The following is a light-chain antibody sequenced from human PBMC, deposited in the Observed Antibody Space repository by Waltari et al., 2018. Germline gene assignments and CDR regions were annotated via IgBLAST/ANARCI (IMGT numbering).Light chain of an antibody. CDR3: AAWDDSLNGHWV. J-gene: IGLJ3*02. CDR2: RND. CDR1: YSNIGNND. V-gene: IGLV1-44*01. Sequence: QSVLTQPPSASGTPGQRVTISCSGTYSNIGNNDVNWYQQFPGKAPKLLIYRNDQRPAGVPDRFSGSKSGSSASLAISGLQSEDEADYYCAAWDDSLNGHWVFGGGTKVTVL.